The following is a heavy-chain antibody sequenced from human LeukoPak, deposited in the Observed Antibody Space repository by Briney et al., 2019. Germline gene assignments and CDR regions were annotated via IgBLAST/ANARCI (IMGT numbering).Heavy chain of an antibody. D-gene: IGHD6-19*01. V-gene: IGHV3-11*01. J-gene: IGHJ4*02. CDR3: AREYSSGWYVFDY. Sequence: GGSLRLSCAASGFTFSDYYMSWIRQAPGKGLEWVSYISSSGSTIYYADSVKGRFTISRDNAKNSLYLQMNSLRAEDTAVYSCAREYSSGWYVFDYWGQGTLVTVSS. CDR1: GFTFSDYY. CDR2: ISSSGSTI.